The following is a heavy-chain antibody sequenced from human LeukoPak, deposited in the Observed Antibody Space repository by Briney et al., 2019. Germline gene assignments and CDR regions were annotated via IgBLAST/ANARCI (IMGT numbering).Heavy chain of an antibody. CDR2: ISSSSSTI. D-gene: IGHD3-22*01. J-gene: IGHJ3*02. CDR1: GFTFSSYS. Sequence: PGGSLRLSCAASGFTFSSYSMNWVRQAPGKGLEWVSYISSSSSTIYYADSVKGRFTISRDNAKNSLYLQMNSLRAEDTAVYYCARGSYYYDSSGYLHLIDAFDIWGQGTMVTVSS. V-gene: IGHV3-48*04. CDR3: ARGSYYYDSSGYLHLIDAFDI.